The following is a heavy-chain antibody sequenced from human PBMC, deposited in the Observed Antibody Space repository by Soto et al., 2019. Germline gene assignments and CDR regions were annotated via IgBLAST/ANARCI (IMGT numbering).Heavy chain of an antibody. Sequence: ASVKVSCKASGYTFTSYGISWVRQAPGQGLEWMGWISAYNGNTNYAQKLQGRVTMTTDTSTSTAYMELRSLRSDDTAVYYCARIFKQLVLRSVDAFDIWGQGTMVTVSS. CDR2: ISAYNGNT. D-gene: IGHD6-6*01. J-gene: IGHJ3*02. V-gene: IGHV1-18*01. CDR1: GYTFTSYG. CDR3: ARIFKQLVLRSVDAFDI.